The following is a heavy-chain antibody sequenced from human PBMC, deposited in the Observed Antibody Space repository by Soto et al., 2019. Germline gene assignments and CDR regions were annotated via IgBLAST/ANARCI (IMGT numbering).Heavy chain of an antibody. D-gene: IGHD1-1*01. J-gene: IGHJ4*02. CDR2: ISGSGATT. Sequence: GGSLRLSCAASGFIFNNYAMSWVRQAPGKGLEWVSAISGSGATTYYPDSVKGHFTISRDNSKNTLYLQMNNLRAEDTAVYYCTKGGIPRRYNIPKVDFDYWGQGSLVTVSS. CDR3: TKGGIPRRYNIPKVDFDY. CDR1: GFIFNNYA. V-gene: IGHV3-23*01.